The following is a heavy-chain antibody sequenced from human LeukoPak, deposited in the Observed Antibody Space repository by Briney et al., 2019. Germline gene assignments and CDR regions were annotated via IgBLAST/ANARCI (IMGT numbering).Heavy chain of an antibody. CDR2: IDPNSGGT. CDR1: GYTFTAYY. D-gene: IGHD4-17*01. J-gene: IGHJ4*02. Sequence: GASVKVSCKASGYTFTAYYVHWVRQAPGQGLEWMGRIDPNSGGTDYAQKFQDRVTMTRDTSISTAYMELNRLRSDDTAVYYCARGKMNGDDFDYWGQGTLVTVSS. V-gene: IGHV1-2*06. CDR3: ARGKMNGDDFDY.